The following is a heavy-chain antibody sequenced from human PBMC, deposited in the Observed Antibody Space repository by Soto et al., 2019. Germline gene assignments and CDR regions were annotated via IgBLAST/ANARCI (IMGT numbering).Heavy chain of an antibody. CDR3: AKGRRSSSKVYFDY. Sequence: QVQLVESGGGVVQPGRSLRLSCAASGFTFSSYGMHWVRQAPGKGLEWVAVISYDGSNKYYADSVKGRFTISRDNSKNTLYLQMNSLRAEDTAVYYCAKGRRSSSKVYFDYWGQGTLVTVSS. D-gene: IGHD6-6*01. CDR2: ISYDGSNK. CDR1: GFTFSSYG. J-gene: IGHJ4*02. V-gene: IGHV3-30*18.